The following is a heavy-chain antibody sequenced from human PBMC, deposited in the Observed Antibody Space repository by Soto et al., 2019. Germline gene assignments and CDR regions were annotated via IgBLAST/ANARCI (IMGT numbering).Heavy chain of an antibody. CDR1: GGSFSGYY. D-gene: IGHD1-26*01. CDR3: ATIVGATTVYY. Sequence: QVQLQQWGAGLLKPSETLSLTCAVYGGSFSGYYWSWIRQPPGKGLEWIGEINHSGSTNYNPSLKSRVTISVDTSKNQFSLKLSSVTAADTAVYYCATIVGATTVYYWGQGTLVTVSS. V-gene: IGHV4-34*01. CDR2: INHSGST. J-gene: IGHJ4*02.